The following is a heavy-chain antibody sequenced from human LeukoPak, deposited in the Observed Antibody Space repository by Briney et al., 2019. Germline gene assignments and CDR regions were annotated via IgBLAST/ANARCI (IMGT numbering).Heavy chain of an antibody. CDR2: ISGSGGST. J-gene: IGHJ4*02. Sequence: PGGSLRLSCAASGFTFSSYAMSWVRQAPGKGLEWVSAISGSGGSTYYADSVKGRFTISRDNSKNTLYLQMNSLRAEDKAVYYCARVYYYDSSGYFGYWGQGTLVTVSS. V-gene: IGHV3-23*01. D-gene: IGHD3-22*01. CDR1: GFTFSSYA. CDR3: ARVYYYDSSGYFGY.